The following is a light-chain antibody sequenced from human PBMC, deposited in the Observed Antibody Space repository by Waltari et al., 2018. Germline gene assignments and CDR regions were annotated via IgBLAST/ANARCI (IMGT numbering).Light chain of an antibody. V-gene: IGKV1-5*03. CDR2: KAS. Sequence: DIQMTQSPSTLSASIGDRVTNTCRASQSLSSWLAWYQQKPGKAPKVLIYKASNLESGVPPRFSGSESGTEFTLTITSLQPDDFATYYCQQYNSNSWTFGQGTKVEIK. CDR3: QQYNSNSWT. CDR1: QSLSSW. J-gene: IGKJ1*01.